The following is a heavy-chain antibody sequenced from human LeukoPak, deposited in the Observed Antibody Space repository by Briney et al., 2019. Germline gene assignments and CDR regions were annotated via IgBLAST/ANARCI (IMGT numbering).Heavy chain of an antibody. CDR1: GGSISSSNW. CDR2: IYHSGST. CDR3: ARGGGYSGSYRRFWFDP. J-gene: IGHJ5*02. V-gene: IGHV4-4*02. Sequence: SGTLSLTCAVSGGSISSSNWWSWVRQPPGKGLEWIGEIYHSGSTNYNPSLKSRVTISVDKSKNQFSLKLSSVTAADTAVYYCARGGGYSGSYRRFWFDPWGQGTLVTVSS. D-gene: IGHD1-26*01.